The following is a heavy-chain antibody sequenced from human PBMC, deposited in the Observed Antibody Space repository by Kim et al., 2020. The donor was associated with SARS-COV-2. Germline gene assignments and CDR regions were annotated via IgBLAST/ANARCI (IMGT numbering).Heavy chain of an antibody. Sequence: DSGKGRFTVSRDNDKNTLYLQLNRLRAEDTAVYDCARDGTAGDFDYWGQGTLVTVSS. CDR3: ARDGTAGDFDY. V-gene: IGHV3-74*01. J-gene: IGHJ4*02.